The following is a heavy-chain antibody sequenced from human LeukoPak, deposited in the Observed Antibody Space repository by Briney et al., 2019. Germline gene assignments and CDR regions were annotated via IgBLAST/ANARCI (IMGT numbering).Heavy chain of an antibody. CDR1: GFTFSSYS. CDR2: ISSSSSYI. Sequence: GGSLRLSCAASGFTFSSYSMNWVRKAPGKGLEWVSSISSSSSYIYYADSVKGRFTISRDNAKNSLYLQMNSLRAEDTAVYYCARGKSTERGKFDYWGQGTLVTVSS. V-gene: IGHV3-21*01. J-gene: IGHJ4*02. D-gene: IGHD2-8*02. CDR3: ARGKSTERGKFDY.